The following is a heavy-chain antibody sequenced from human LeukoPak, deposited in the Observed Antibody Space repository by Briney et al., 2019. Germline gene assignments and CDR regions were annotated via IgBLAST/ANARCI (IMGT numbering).Heavy chain of an antibody. CDR2: ISGSGGST. D-gene: IGHD3-9*01. CDR3: AKADILTGYPSFDY. CDR1: GFTFSSYA. J-gene: IGHJ4*02. V-gene: IGHV3-23*01. Sequence: GGSLRLSCAASGFTFSSYAMSWVRQAPGKGLDWVSAISGSGGSTYYADSVKGRFTISRDNSKNTLYLQMNSLRAEDTAVYYCAKADILTGYPSFDYWGQGTLVTVSS.